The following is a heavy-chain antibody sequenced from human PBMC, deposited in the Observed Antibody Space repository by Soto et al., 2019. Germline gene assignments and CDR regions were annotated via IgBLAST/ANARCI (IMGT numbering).Heavy chain of an antibody. J-gene: IGHJ4*02. Sequence: QVQLVESGGGVVQPGRSLRLSCAASGFTFSSNGMHWVRQAPGKGLEWVAVIWYDGSDKYYADSVKGRFTISRDNSKNALYLQMNSLRAEDTAVYYCARDQGDGWGQGTLVTVSS. D-gene: IGHD2-21*02. CDR1: GFTFSSNG. V-gene: IGHV3-33*01. CDR3: ARDQGDG. CDR2: IWYDGSDK.